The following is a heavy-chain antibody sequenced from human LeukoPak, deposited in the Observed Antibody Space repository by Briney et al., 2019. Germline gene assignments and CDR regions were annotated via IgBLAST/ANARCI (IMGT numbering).Heavy chain of an antibody. D-gene: IGHD6-25*01. J-gene: IGHJ2*01. CDR1: GGSISSYY. CDR3: ARQGGGFWYFDL. V-gene: IGHV4-59*08. Sequence: SGTLSLTCTVSGGSISSYYWSWIRQPPGKGLEWIGYIYYSGSTNYNPSLKSRVTISVDKSKNQFSLKLSSVTAADTAVYYCARQGGGFWYFDLWGLGTLVTVPS. CDR2: IYYSGST.